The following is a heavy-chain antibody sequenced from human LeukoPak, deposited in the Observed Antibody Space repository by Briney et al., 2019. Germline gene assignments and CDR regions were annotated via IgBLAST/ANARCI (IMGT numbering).Heavy chain of an antibody. CDR2: IYYSGST. J-gene: IGHJ4*02. CDR3: ARGRGSSIAARPPDY. CDR1: GGSISSYY. Sequence: PSETLSLTCTVSGGSISSYYWSWIRQPPGKGLEWIGYIYYSGSTNYNPSLKSRVTISVDTSKNQFSLKLSSVTAADTAVYYCARGRGSSIAARPPDYWGQGTLVTVSS. D-gene: IGHD6-6*01. V-gene: IGHV4-59*12.